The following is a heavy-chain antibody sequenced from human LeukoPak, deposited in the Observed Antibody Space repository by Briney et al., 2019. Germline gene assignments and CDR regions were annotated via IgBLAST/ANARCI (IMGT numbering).Heavy chain of an antibody. CDR2: ISAYNGNT. V-gene: IGHV1-18*01. J-gene: IGHJ4*02. Sequence: ASVKVSCKASGYTFTSYGISWVRQAPGQGLKWMGWISAYNGNTNYAQKLQGRVTMTTDTSTSTAYMELRSLRSDDTAVYYCARDRSRGSYSGYWGQGTLVTVSS. CDR3: ARDRSRGSYSGY. CDR1: GYTFTSYG. D-gene: IGHD1-26*01.